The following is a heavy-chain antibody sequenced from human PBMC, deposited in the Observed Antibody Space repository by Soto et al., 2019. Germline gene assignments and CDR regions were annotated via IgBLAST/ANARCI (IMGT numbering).Heavy chain of an antibody. CDR2: ISSSSSYI. Sequence: EVQLVESGGGLVKPGGSLRLSCAASGFTFSSYSMNWVRQAPGKGLEWVSSISSSSSYIYYADSVKGRFTISRDNAKNSLYLQMNSLRAEDTAVYYCARYCSSTSCSYYYGMDVWAKGPRSPSP. D-gene: IGHD2-2*01. V-gene: IGHV3-21*01. CDR1: GFTFSSYS. J-gene: IGHJ6*02. CDR3: ARYCSSTSCSYYYGMDV.